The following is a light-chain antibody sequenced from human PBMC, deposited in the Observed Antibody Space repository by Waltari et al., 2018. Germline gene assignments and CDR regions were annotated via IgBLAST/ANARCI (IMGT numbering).Light chain of an antibody. V-gene: IGLV2-8*01. J-gene: IGLJ2*01. CDR1: SRDVGGHNL. CDR3: SSYRGDYNWV. CDR2: EVD. Sequence: QSALTQPPSASGSPGQSVTISCTGTSRDVGGHNLVSWYQQYPGTAPKLIIYEVDKRPSGVPDCFSGSRSGNTASLTVSGLQADDESVYYCSSYRGDYNWVFGGGTKLTVL.